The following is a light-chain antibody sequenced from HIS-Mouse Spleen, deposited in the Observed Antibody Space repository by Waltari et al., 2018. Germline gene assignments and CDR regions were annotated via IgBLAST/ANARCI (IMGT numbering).Light chain of an antibody. CDR2: DDI. J-gene: IGLJ2*01. V-gene: IGLV3-21*03. CDR1: NMGSKS. Sequence: SYVLTQPPSVSVAPGKTARITCGGNNMGSKSVHGYQQKPGQAPLLVVYDDIDRPSGIPERFSGSNSGNTATLTISRVEAGDEADYYCQVWDSSSDHVVFGGGTKLTVL. CDR3: QVWDSSSDHVV.